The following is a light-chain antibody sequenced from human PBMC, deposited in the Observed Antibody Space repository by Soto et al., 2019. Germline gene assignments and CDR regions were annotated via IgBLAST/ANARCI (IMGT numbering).Light chain of an antibody. CDR2: DND. Sequence: QSVLTQPPSVSAAPGQKVTISCSGTNSNIGKNDVFWYQQLPGTAHKLLIYDNDKRPSGTPDRFSGSKSGTSATLGITGLQTGDEADYYCGSREDSLSVVVFGGGTKLTVL. CDR3: GSREDSLSVVV. J-gene: IGLJ2*01. CDR1: NSNIGKND. V-gene: IGLV1-51*01.